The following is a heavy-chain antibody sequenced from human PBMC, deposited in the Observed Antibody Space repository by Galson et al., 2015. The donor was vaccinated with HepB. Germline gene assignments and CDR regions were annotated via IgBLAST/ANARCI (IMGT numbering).Heavy chain of an antibody. CDR2: INPKSGDT. CDR3: ARGGGRYCLDA. J-gene: IGHJ5*02. V-gene: IGHV1-2*02. Sequence: SVKVSCKASGYTFTDHYFHWVRQAPGQGLEWMGWINPKSGDTKYEQNFQGRVSMTRDTSDSLVSMELSSLRSDDTAVYYCARGGGRYCLDAWGQGTLVIVSS. CDR1: GYTFTDHY. D-gene: IGHD3-10*01.